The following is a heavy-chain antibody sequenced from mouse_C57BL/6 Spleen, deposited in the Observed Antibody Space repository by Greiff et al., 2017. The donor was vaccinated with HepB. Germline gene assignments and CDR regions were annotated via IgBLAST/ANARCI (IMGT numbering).Heavy chain of an antibody. CDR3: ARVDYGSSANFDY. CDR2: IYPGSGST. D-gene: IGHD1-1*01. V-gene: IGHV1-55*01. CDR1: GYTFTSYW. J-gene: IGHJ2*01. Sequence: QVQLQQPGAELVKPGASVKISCKASGYTFTSYWITWVKQRPGQGLEWIGDIYPGSGSTNYNEKFKSKATLTVDTSSSTAYMQLSSLTSEDSAVYDCARVDYGSSANFDYWGQGTTLTVSS.